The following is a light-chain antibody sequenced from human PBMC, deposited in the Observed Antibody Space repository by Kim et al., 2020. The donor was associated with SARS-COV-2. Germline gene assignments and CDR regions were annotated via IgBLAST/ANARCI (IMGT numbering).Light chain of an antibody. CDR3: YSAADNNMV. V-gene: IGLV3-27*01. Sequence: VSPGQTARITCSGDVLAKKYARWFQQKPGQAPVLVIYKDSERPSGIPERFSGSSSGTTVTLTISGAQVEDEADYYCYSAADNNMVFGGGTKLTVL. CDR2: KDS. J-gene: IGLJ3*02. CDR1: VLAKKY.